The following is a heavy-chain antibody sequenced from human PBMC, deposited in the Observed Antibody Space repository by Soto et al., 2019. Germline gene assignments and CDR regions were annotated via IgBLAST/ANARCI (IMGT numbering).Heavy chain of an antibody. CDR2: IYYSGST. Sequence: TSETLSLTCTVSGGSISSYYWSWIRQPPGKGLEWIGYIYYSGSTNYNPSLKSRVTISVDTSKNQFSLKLSSVTAADTAVYYCARRVLGGWFDPWGQGTLVTVSS. CDR3: ARRVLGGWFDP. J-gene: IGHJ5*02. D-gene: IGHD2-15*01. CDR1: GGSISSYY. V-gene: IGHV4-59*08.